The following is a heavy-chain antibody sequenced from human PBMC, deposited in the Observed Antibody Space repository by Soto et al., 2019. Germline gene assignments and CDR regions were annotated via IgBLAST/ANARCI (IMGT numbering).Heavy chain of an antibody. CDR3: ARHGGDYYDSSGYPTYYYYGMDV. D-gene: IGHD3-22*01. J-gene: IGHJ6*02. Sequence: GESLKISCKGSGYTFTDYWIGWVRQLPGKGLEWMGIIYPGDSDTRYSPSFQGHVTITVDKSTSTAYLQWNTLKASDTAMYYCARHGGDYYDSSGYPTYYYYGMDVWGQGTTVTVSS. V-gene: IGHV5-51*01. CDR2: IYPGDSDT. CDR1: GYTFTDYW.